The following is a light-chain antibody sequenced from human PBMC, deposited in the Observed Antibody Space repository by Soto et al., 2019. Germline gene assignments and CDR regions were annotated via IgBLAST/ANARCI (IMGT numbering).Light chain of an antibody. CDR1: QRVSSSF. J-gene: IGKJ1*01. CDR2: GAS. V-gene: IGKV3-20*01. Sequence: IVLAQSSGTLSLSPGESATLSCRASQRVSSSFLACSQQKAGHAPRLLIYGASSRATGIPVRFTGSGSGTDFTLTISRLEPQEFAVYYCQQYVSSPWAFGQGTEV. CDR3: QQYVSSPWA.